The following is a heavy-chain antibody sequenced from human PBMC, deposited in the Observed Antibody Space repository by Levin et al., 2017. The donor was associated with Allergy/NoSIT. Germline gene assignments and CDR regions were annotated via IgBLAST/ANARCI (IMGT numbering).Heavy chain of an antibody. CDR2: ISGSGGST. J-gene: IGHJ3*02. D-gene: IGHD6-25*01. Sequence: GGSLRLSCAASGFTFSSYAMSWVRQAPGKGLEWVSVISGSGGSTYFADPVKGRFTISRDNSKITLYLQMSSLRAEDMAVYYCAKSHSSAAGGIFDIWGQGTMVTVSS. V-gene: IGHV3-23*01. CDR3: AKSHSSAAGGIFDI. CDR1: GFTFSSYA.